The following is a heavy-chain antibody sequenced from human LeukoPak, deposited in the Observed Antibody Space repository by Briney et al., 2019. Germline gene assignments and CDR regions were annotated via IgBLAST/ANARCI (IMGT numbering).Heavy chain of an antibody. J-gene: IGHJ5*02. CDR1: GGSISSYY. CDR3: ARDNALASGKYWFDP. V-gene: IGHV4-59*01. CDR2: IYYSGST. Sequence: SETLSLTCTVSGGSISSYYWSWIRQPPGKGLEWIGYIYYSGSTNYNPSLKSRVTISVDTSKNQFSLKLSSVTAADTAVYYCARDNALASGKYWFDPWGQGTLVTVSS. D-gene: IGHD3-10*01.